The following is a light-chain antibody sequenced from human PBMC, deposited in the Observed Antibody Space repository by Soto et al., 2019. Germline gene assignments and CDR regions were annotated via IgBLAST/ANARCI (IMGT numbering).Light chain of an antibody. Sequence: QFALTQPASVSGSPGQSVTISCTGPRSDIGDSNFISWYQHSPGKAPRLLIYQVNNRPSGVSGRFSGSKAGNTASLTISGLLDDDEADYFCASFRSGTILVFGSGTKVTVL. J-gene: IGLJ1*01. CDR2: QVN. CDR1: RSDIGDSNF. V-gene: IGLV2-14*01. CDR3: ASFRSGTILV.